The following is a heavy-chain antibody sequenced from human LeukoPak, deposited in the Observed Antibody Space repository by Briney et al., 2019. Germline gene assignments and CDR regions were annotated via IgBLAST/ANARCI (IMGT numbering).Heavy chain of an antibody. V-gene: IGHV1-18*01. Sequence: GASVKVSCKASGYIFTTYAVNWVRQAPGQGLGWMGWVSAYNGNTNYAQKFQGRVTMTTDTSTSTAYMEVRSLRSDDTAVYYCARVDLLWTGHYSANWFDPWGQGTPVTVSS. CDR3: ARVDLLWTGHYSANWFDP. CDR1: GYIFTTYA. J-gene: IGHJ5*02. CDR2: VSAYNGNT. D-gene: IGHD3/OR15-3a*01.